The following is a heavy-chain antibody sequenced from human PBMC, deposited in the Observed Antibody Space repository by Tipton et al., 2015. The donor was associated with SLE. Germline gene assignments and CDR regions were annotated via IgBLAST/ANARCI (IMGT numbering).Heavy chain of an antibody. CDR3: ARDRRGWYFDL. D-gene: IGHD3-10*01. J-gene: IGHJ2*01. CDR2: IYTSGST. V-gene: IGHV4-4*08. CDR1: GGSISGFY. Sequence: TLSLTCTVIGGSISGFYWIWVRQSPGKGLEWIGRIYTSGSTNYNPSLKSRVTISVDTSKNQFSLKLSSVTAADTAVYYCARDRRGWYFDLWGRGTLVTVSS.